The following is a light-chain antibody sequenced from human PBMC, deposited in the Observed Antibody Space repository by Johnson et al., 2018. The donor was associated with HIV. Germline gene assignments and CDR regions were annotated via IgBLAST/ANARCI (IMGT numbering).Light chain of an antibody. V-gene: IGLV1-51*01. Sequence: QSVLTQPPSVSAAPGQKVTISCSGSSSNIGSNFVSWYQQLPGKAPKLLIYDNNKRPSGIPDRFSGSKSGTSATLGISGLQTGDEADYYCGTWDNSLSAGVFGSWTKVTVL. CDR3: GTWDNSLSAGV. CDR1: SSNIGSNF. CDR2: DNN. J-gene: IGLJ1*01.